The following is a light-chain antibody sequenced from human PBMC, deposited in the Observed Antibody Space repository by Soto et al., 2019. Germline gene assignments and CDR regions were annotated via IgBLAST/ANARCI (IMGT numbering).Light chain of an antibody. J-gene: IGKJ1*01. CDR3: LQDINYPWT. V-gene: IGKV1-5*01. CDR1: QSISSW. Sequence: IQMTQSPATLSASVLYRVTITFLASQSISSWLAWYQQKPGKPPKVLIYGASNLQSGVPPRFSGSGSGTDFTLAISSLQPEDSATYYCLQDINYPWTFGQGTKVDIK. CDR2: GAS.